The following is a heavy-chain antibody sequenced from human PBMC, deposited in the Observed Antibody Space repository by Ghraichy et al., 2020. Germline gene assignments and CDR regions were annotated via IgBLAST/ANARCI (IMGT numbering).Heavy chain of an antibody. D-gene: IGHD1-26*01. Sequence: ESLNISCTVSGGSISSYYWSWIRQPPGKGLEWIGYIYYSGSTNYNPSLKSRVTISVDTSKNQFSLKLTSVTAADTAVYYCARGSGSYYEGFDFWGQGTLVTVSS. V-gene: IGHV4-59*01. CDR1: GGSISSYY. CDR3: ARGSGSYYEGFDF. CDR2: IYYSGST. J-gene: IGHJ5*01.